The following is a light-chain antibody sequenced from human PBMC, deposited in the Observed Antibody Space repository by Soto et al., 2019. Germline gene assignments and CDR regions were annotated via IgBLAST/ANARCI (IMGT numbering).Light chain of an antibody. CDR2: KAS. CDR3: QQYNSYAFT. Sequence: DIQMTQSPSTLSASVGDRVTITCRASKSISSWLAWYQQKPGKAPKLLIYKASSLESGVPSRFSGSGSGTEFTLTISSLQPEDFATYYCQQYNSYAFTFGPGTKVDIK. CDR1: KSISSW. V-gene: IGKV1-5*03. J-gene: IGKJ3*01.